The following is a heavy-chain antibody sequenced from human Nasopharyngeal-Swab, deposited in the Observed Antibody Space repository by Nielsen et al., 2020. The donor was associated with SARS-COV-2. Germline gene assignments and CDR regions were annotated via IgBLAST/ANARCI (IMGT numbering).Heavy chain of an antibody. CDR1: GVSITSQY. V-gene: IGHV4-59*11. Sequence: SETLSLTCTVSGVSITSQYWSWNRQPPGKGLEWIGYISHNSGTSYNPSLKSRVTMFMDTSKNQFSLRLRSVTAADTAVYYCAKEGATGWFDPWGQGTLVTVSS. CDR2: ISHNSGT. J-gene: IGHJ5*02. CDR3: AKEGATGWFDP.